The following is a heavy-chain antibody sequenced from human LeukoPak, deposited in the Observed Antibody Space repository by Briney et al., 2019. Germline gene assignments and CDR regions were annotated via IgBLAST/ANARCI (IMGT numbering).Heavy chain of an antibody. V-gene: IGHV1-69*06. D-gene: IGHD6-19*01. J-gene: IGHJ6*03. Sequence: AASVKVSCKASGGTFSSYAISWVRQAPGQGLEWMGGIIPIFGTANYAQKFQGRVTITADKSTSTAYMELSSLRSEDTAVYYCARDRIAVAGRKYYYYMDVWGKGTTVTVSS. CDR3: ARDRIAVAGRKYYYYMDV. CDR2: IIPIFGTA. CDR1: GGTFSSYA.